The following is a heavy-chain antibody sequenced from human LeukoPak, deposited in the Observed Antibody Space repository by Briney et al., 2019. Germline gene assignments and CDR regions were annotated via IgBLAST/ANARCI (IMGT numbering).Heavy chain of an antibody. CDR1: GGSFSGYY. J-gene: IGHJ4*02. CDR3: ARTPYGDPYYFDY. CDR2: INHSGST. D-gene: IGHD4-17*01. Sequence: SETLSLTCAVYGGSFSGYYWSWIRQPPGKGLEWIGEINHSGSTNYNPSLKSRVTISVDTSKYQFSLKLSSVTAADTAVYYCARTPYGDPYYFDYWGQGTLVTVSS. V-gene: IGHV4-34*01.